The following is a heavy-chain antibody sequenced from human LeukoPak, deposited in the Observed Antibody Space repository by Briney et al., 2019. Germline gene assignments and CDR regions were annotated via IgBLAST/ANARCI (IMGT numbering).Heavy chain of an antibody. J-gene: IGHJ3*02. CDR3: AREAIGISRRGGFDI. V-gene: IGHV3-33*01. D-gene: IGHD2/OR15-2a*01. CDR1: GFTFITYV. Sequence: PGGSLRLSCAASGFTFITYVMHWVRQAPGKGLEWVAVIWYDGNNKYYADSVKGRFTISRDNSKNTLYLQMGSLRTEDMAVYYCAREAIGISRRGGFDIWGQGTMVTVSS. CDR2: IWYDGNNK.